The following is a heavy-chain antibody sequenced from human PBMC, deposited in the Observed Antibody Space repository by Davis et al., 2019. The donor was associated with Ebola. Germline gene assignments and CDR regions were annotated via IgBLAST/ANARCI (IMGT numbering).Heavy chain of an antibody. CDR3: ARAGDWAKYSTSPGPEYFQH. J-gene: IGHJ1*01. CDR1: GGSINSFY. D-gene: IGHD4-11*01. CDR2: IFYSGNT. V-gene: IGHV4-59*01. Sequence: PSETLSLTCTVSGGSINSFYWSWIRQPPGKGLEWIGYIFYSGNTNYNTSLKSRVTISDDTSKNQFSLRLTSVTAADTAVYYCARAGDWAKYSTSPGPEYFQHWGQGTLVTVSS.